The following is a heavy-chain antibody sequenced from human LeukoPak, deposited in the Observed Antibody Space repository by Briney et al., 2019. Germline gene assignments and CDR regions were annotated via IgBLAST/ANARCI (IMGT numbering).Heavy chain of an antibody. V-gene: IGHV3-23*01. CDR3: AKDRGSSWNHPDAFDI. Sequence: GGSLRLSCAASGFTFRSFAMHWVRQAPGKGLEWVSAISGSGGSTYYADSVKGRFTISRDNSKNTLYLQMNSLRAEDTAVYYCAKDRGSSWNHPDAFDIWGQGTMVTVSS. CDR1: GFTFRSFA. J-gene: IGHJ3*02. CDR2: ISGSGGST. D-gene: IGHD6-13*01.